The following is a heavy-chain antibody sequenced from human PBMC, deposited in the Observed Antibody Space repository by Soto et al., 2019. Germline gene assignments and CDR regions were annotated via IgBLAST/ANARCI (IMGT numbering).Heavy chain of an antibody. CDR2: IDPSDSYT. CDR3: ARPMEGYCSSTSCSDYYGMDV. J-gene: IGHJ6*02. D-gene: IGHD2-2*01. V-gene: IGHV5-10-1*01. CDR1: GYSFTSYW. Sequence: GESLKISCKGSGYSFTSYWISWVRQMPGKGLEWMGRIDPSDSYTNYSPSFQGHVTISADKSISTAYLQWSSLKASDTAMYYCARPMEGYCSSTSCSDYYGMDVWGQGTTVTVSS.